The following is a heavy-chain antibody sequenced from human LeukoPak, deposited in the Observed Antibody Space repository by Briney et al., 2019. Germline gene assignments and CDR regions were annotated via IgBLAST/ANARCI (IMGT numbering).Heavy chain of an antibody. V-gene: IGHV4-4*07. Sequence: SETLSLTCTVSGGSISSYYWSWIRQPAGKGLEWIGRIYTSGSTNYNPSLKSRVTISVDTSKNQFSLKLSSVTAADTAVYYCATYDFWSGYYILDYWGQGTLVTVSS. CDR2: IYTSGST. J-gene: IGHJ4*02. CDR1: GGSISSYY. CDR3: ATYDFWSGYYILDY. D-gene: IGHD3-3*01.